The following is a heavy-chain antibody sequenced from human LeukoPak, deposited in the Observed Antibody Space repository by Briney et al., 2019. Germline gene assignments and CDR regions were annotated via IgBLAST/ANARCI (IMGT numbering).Heavy chain of an antibody. V-gene: IGHV3-23*01. D-gene: IGHD5-12*01. J-gene: IGHJ5*02. CDR2: ISGSGGST. CDR3: AKSPSGRNWFDP. CDR1: GFTFSSYA. Sequence: GGSLRLSCAASGFTFSSYAMSWVRQAPGKGLEWVSAISGSGGSTYYADSVKGRFTISRDNSKNRLYLQMNSLRAEDTAVYYCAKSPSGRNWFDPWGQGTLVTVSS.